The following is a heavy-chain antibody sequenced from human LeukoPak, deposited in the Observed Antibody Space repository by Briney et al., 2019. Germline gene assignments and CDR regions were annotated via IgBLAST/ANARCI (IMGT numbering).Heavy chain of an antibody. J-gene: IGHJ6*02. CDR1: GGSISSGGYS. CDR2: IYHSGST. Sequence: SQTLSLTCAVSGGSISSGGYSWSWIQQPPGKGLEWIGYIYHSGSTYYNPSLKSRVTISVDRSKNQFSLKLSSVTAADTAVYYCASGVIGYCSSTSCYTVGMDVWGQGTTVTVSS. CDR3: ASGVIGYCSSTSCYTVGMDV. V-gene: IGHV4-30-2*01. D-gene: IGHD2-2*02.